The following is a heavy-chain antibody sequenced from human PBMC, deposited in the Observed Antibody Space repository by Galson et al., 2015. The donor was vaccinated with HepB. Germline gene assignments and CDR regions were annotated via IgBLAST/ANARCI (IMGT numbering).Heavy chain of an antibody. Sequence: SLRLSCAASGFTFSSYSMNWVRQAPGKGLEWVSSISSSSSYIYYADSVKGRFTISRDNAKNSLYLQMNSLRAEDTAVYYCARDHPDSSSSYYYYGMDVWGQGTTVTVSS. CDR1: GFTFSSYS. D-gene: IGHD6-13*01. CDR2: ISSSSSYI. V-gene: IGHV3-21*01. J-gene: IGHJ6*02. CDR3: ARDHPDSSSSYYYYGMDV.